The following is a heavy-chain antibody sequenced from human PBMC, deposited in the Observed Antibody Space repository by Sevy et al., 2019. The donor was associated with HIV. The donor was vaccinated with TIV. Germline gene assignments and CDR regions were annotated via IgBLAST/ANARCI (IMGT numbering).Heavy chain of an antibody. CDR2: FDPEDGET. J-gene: IGHJ4*02. CDR3: AITKDYYDSSGCPFDY. Sequence: ASVKVSCKVSGYTLSQVSMHWVRQVPGKGLEWMGSFDPEDGETIYAQKFQGRLTMTEDTSTDTAYMELSSLKSEDTAVFYCAITKDYYDSSGCPFDYWGQGTQVTVSS. V-gene: IGHV1-24*01. D-gene: IGHD3-22*01. CDR1: GYTLSQVS.